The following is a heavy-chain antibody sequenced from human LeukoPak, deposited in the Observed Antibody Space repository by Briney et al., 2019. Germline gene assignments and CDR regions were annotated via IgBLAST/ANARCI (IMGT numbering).Heavy chain of an antibody. Sequence: GGSLRLSCTASGFTFGPYTMNWVRQAPGKGLEWVSYISSSSDTIYYADSVKGRFTISRDNAKNSLYLQMNSLRAEDTAVYYCAVYCSTTGCYGVDYWGQGTLVTVSS. J-gene: IGHJ4*02. CDR3: AVYCSTTGCYGVDY. V-gene: IGHV3-48*04. CDR1: GFTFGPYT. D-gene: IGHD2-2*01. CDR2: ISSSSDTI.